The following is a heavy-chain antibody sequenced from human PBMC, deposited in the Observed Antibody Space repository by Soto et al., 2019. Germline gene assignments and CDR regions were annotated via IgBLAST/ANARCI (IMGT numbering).Heavy chain of an antibody. D-gene: IGHD6-19*01. Sequence: EVQLVESGGGLVQPGGSLKLSCATSGFTFSDATIHWVRRASGKGLEWVGRIRSKANSYTTEYATSVKGKFTISRDATKNTAYLQMSSLKTEDTAVYFCTSFRHAVAGTENFDYWGQGTLVTVSS. CDR2: IRSKANSYTT. CDR1: GFTFSDAT. J-gene: IGHJ4*02. CDR3: TSFRHAVAGTENFDY. V-gene: IGHV3-73*01.